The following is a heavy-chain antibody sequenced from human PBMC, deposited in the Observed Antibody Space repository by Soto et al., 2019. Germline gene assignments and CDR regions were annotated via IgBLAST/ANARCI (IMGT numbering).Heavy chain of an antibody. D-gene: IGHD2-21*02. CDR3: ARDGGSTVVTPQY. J-gene: IGHJ4*02. V-gene: IGHV3-7*05. CDR1: GFTFSNYW. Sequence: GGSLRLSCAASGFTFSNYWMSWVRQAPGKGLEWVANIKQDGSEKYYVDSVKGRFTISRDNAKNSLYLQMNNLRAEDTAVYYCARDGGSTVVTPQYWGQGPLVTVSS. CDR2: IKQDGSEK.